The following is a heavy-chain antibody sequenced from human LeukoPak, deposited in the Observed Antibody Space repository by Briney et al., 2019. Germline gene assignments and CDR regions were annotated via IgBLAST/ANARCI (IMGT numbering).Heavy chain of an antibody. V-gene: IGHV1-69*04. D-gene: IGHD2-15*01. CDR3: ARDVSCSGGSCQTDWFDP. CDR2: IIPILGIA. J-gene: IGHJ5*02. Sequence: SVKVSCKASRGTFSSYTISWVRQAPGQGLEWMGRIIPILGIANYAQKFQGRVTITADKSTSTAYMELSSLRSEDTAVYYCARDVSCSGGSCQTDWFDPWGQGTLVTVSS. CDR1: RGTFSSYT.